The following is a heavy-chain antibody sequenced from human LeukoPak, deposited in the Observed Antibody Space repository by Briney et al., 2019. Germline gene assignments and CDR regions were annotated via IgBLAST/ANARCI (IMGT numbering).Heavy chain of an antibody. CDR1: GFTFSSYA. CDR3: VKPYSSGWLDAFDI. D-gene: IGHD6-19*01. CDR2: ISSNGGST. J-gene: IGHJ3*02. V-gene: IGHV3-64D*06. Sequence: GGSLRLSCSASGFTFSSYAMHWVRQAPGKGLEYISAISSNGGSTYYADSVKGRFTISRDNSKNTLYLQMSSLRAEDTAVYYYVKPYSSGWLDAFDIWGQGTMVTVSS.